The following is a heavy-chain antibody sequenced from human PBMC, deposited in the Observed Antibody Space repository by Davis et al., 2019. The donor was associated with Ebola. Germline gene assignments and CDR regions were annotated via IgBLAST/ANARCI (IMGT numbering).Heavy chain of an antibody. D-gene: IGHD4-17*01. CDR1: GYTFTSYA. CDR2: IIPIFGTA. J-gene: IGHJ6*04. CDR3: ARDEVDYGDYVYGMDV. V-gene: IGHV1-69*13. Sequence: AASVKVSCKASGYTFTSYAISWVRQAPGQGLEWMGGIIPIFGTANYAQKFQGRVTITADESTSTAYMELSSLRSEDTAVYYCARDEVDYGDYVYGMDVWGKGTTVTVSS.